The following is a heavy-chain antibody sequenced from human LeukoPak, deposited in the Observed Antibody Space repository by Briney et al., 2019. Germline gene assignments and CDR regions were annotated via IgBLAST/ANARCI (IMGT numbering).Heavy chain of an antibody. CDR2: ISYEVSNK. CDR1: RFTFISYV. CDR3: AKRLFGGAAAGTSCFDY. J-gene: IGHJ4*02. D-gene: IGHD6-13*01. V-gene: IGHV3-30*18. Sequence: RGSLRLSSAASRFTFISYVMHWVREAPGKGLGWVADISYEVSNKYSADSVKGRFTLSRDNSKSTLYLQMNSLRAQDTPVYNSAKRLFGGAAAGTSCFDYWGQGTLVTVSS.